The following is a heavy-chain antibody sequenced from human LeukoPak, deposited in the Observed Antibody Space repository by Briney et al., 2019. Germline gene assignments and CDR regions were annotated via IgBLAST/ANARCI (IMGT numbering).Heavy chain of an antibody. Sequence: GGSLRLSCAASGFTFSIYWMSWVRQAPGKGLEWVANIKQDGSEKYYVGSVKGRFTISRDNAKNSLYLQMNSLRAEDRSVYYSMRSDCSGGGCYSVRAFDIWGQGTMVAVSS. V-gene: IGHV3-7*01. CDR3: MRSDCSGGGCYSVRAFDI. J-gene: IGHJ3*02. D-gene: IGHD2-15*01. CDR1: GFTFSIYW. CDR2: IKQDGSEK.